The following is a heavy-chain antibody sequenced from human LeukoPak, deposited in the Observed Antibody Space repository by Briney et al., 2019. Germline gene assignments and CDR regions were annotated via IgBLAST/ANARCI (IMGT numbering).Heavy chain of an antibody. CDR3: AKDANYDILTGYYWRNKNRNYFGY. V-gene: IGHV3-23*01. D-gene: IGHD3-9*01. CDR1: GFTFSSYA. CDR2: ISGSGGST. Sequence: GGSLRLSCAASGFTFSSYAMSWVRQAPGKGLEWVSAISGSGGSTYYADSVKGRFTISRDNSKNTLYLQMNSLRAEDTAVYYCAKDANYDILTGYYWRNKNRNYFGYWGQGTLVTVSS. J-gene: IGHJ4*02.